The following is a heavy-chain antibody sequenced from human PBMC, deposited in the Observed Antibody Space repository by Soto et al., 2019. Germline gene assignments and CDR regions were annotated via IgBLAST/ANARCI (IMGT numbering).Heavy chain of an antibody. CDR2: LYWDDNK. V-gene: IGHV2-5*02. CDR1: GFSLSTSGVG. Sequence: QITLKESGPTLVKPTQTLTLTCTFSGFSLSTSGVGVGWIRQPPGEAPEWLALLYWDDNKRYNPSLKNRLTTTKDTSKKQVVLTVANIVPVDTATYYCALKGLDSGRRDRWFDSWGQGTLVTVSS. CDR3: ALKGLDSGRRDRWFDS. D-gene: IGHD3-3*01. J-gene: IGHJ5*01.